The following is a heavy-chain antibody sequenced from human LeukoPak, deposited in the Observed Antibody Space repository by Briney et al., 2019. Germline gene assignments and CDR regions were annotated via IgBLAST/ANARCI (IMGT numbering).Heavy chain of an antibody. J-gene: IGHJ6*03. CDR2: IKSKTDGGTT. CDR1: GFTFSNAW. V-gene: IGHV3-15*01. D-gene: IGHD1-26*01. CDR3: TTDVVGATRGYYYYYYMDV. Sequence: PGGSLRLSCAASGFTFSNAWMSWVRQAPGKGLEWVGRIKSKTDGGTTDYAAPVKGRLTISRDDSKNTLYLQMNSLKTEDTAVYYCTTDVVGATRGYYYYYYMDVWGKGTTVTVSS.